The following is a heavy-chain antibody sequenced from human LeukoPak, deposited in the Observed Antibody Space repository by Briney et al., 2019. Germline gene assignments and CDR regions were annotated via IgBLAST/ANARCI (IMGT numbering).Heavy chain of an antibody. J-gene: IGHJ4*02. CDR2: VYSDGKT. D-gene: IGHD1-26*01. CDR1: GFTVSTNY. CDR3: EGWERPFDY. Sequence: HPGGSQRLSCAASGFTVSTNYMSWARQAPGKGLERVSVVYSDGKTCYADAVKGRFTISKDSSRNTSYLQMNSLRAEDTAVYYCEGWERPFDYWGQGTLVTVSS. V-gene: IGHV3-53*01.